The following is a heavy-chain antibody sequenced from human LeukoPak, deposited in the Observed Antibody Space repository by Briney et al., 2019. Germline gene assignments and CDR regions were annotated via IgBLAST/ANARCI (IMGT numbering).Heavy chain of an antibody. CDR1: GGSISPYF. CDR3: ARDDYRGVTNFDP. V-gene: IGHV4-59*01. D-gene: IGHD3-10*01. CDR2: ISYTGST. J-gene: IGHJ5*02. Sequence: SETLSLTCTVSGGSISPYFWSWIRQPPGKGLEWIGYISYTGSTNYNPSLKSRVTISVDTSKKPFSLQMTSVTAADTAVYYCARDDYRGVTNFDPWGQGTLVTVSS.